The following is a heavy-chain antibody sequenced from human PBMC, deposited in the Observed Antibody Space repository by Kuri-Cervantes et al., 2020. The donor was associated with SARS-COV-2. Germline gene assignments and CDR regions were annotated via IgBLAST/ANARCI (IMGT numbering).Heavy chain of an antibody. D-gene: IGHD5-24*01. CDR1: GGSISSYYW. CDR2: IFSNDEK. V-gene: IGHV2-26*01. CDR3: ARIRPPWLQLSLTPYYFDY. Sequence: ETLSLTCTVSGGSISSYYWSWIRQPPGKALEWLAHIFSNDEKSYSTSLKSRLTISKDTSKSQVVLTMTNMDPVDTATYYCARIRPPWLQLSLTPYYFDYWGQGTLVTVSS. J-gene: IGHJ4*02.